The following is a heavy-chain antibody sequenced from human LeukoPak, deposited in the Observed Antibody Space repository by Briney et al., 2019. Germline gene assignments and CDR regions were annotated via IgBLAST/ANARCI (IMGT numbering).Heavy chain of an antibody. D-gene: IGHD1/OR15-1a*01. CDR2: IYYSGST. CDR1: GGSISSYY. Sequence: SEILSLTCTVSGGSISSYYWSWIRQPPGKGLEWIGYIYYSGSTNCNPSLKSRVTISVDTSKNQFSLKLSSVTAADTAVYYCARVLASKNTGDVWGQGTTVTVSS. CDR3: ARVLASKNTGDV. J-gene: IGHJ6*02. V-gene: IGHV4-59*01.